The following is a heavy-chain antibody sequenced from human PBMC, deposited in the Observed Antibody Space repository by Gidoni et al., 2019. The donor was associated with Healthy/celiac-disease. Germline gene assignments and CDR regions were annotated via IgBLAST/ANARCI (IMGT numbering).Heavy chain of an antibody. CDR2: IYSGGST. V-gene: IGHV3-53*02. CDR3: ASYKVSRGDYYGMDV. CDR1: GFTVSSNY. J-gene: IGHJ6*02. D-gene: IGHD1-20*01. Sequence: EGQLVETGGGLIKPGGSLRLSCAASGFTVSSNYMSWVRQAPGQGLEWVSVIYSGGSTYYADSVKGRFTISRDNSKNTLYLQMNSLRAEDTAVYYCASYKVSRGDYYGMDVWGQGTTVTVSS.